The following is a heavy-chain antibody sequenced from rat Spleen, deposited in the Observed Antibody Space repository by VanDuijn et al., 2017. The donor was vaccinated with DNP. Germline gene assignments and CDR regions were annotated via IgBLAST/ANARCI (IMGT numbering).Heavy chain of an antibody. CDR1: GFSITSNY. Sequence: EVQLRESGPGLVKPSQSLSLTCSVTGFSITSNYWAWIRKLPGNKMEWIGHISYSGSTSYHPSLKSRISITRDTSKNQFFLQLNSVTTEDTATYYCARYIYNNYGFDYWGQGVMVTVSS. CDR3: ARYIYNNYGFDY. V-gene: IGHV3-1*01. CDR2: ISYSGST. D-gene: IGHD1-10*01. J-gene: IGHJ2*01.